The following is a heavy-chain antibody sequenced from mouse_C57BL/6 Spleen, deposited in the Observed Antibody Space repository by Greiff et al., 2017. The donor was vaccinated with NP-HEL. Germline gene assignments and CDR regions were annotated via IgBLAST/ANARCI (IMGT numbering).Heavy chain of an antibody. D-gene: IGHD3-3*01. CDR3: ARYSCDEGTYYFDY. J-gene: IGHJ2*01. Sequence: EVKLMESGGGLVQPGGSLSLSCAASGFTFTDYYMSWVRQPPGKALEWLGFIRNKANGYTTESSASVKGRFTISRDNSQIILYLQMNALRAEDSATYYCARYSCDEGTYYFDYWGQGTTLTVSS. CDR1: GFTFTDYY. CDR2: IRNKANGYTT. V-gene: IGHV7-3*01.